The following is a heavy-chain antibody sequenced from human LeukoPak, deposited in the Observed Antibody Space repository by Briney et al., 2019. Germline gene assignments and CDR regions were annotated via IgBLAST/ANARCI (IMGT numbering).Heavy chain of an antibody. CDR1: GFTFSSYA. V-gene: IGHV3-23*01. Sequence: PGRSLRLSCAASGFTFSSYAMSWVRQAPGKGLEWVSAISGSGGSTYYADSVKGRFTISRDNSKNTLYLQMNSLRAEDTAVYYCARDVRGGPTTVTTVDYYYYMDVWGKGTTVSVSS. CDR3: ARDVRGGPTTVTTVDYYYYMDV. D-gene: IGHD4-11*01. CDR2: ISGSGGST. J-gene: IGHJ6*03.